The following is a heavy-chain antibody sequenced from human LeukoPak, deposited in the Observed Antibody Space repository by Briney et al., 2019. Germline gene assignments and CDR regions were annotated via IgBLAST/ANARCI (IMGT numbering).Heavy chain of an antibody. Sequence: ASVKVSCKASGYIFTTYYMHCVRQTPGQGLDCMGTIKHSGGSTSYAQKFQGRVHVTRDTSTSTVYMELSSIRSEDTAVYCCARSYYDLLATFDYWGQGTLVTVSS. CDR2: IKHSGGST. CDR1: GYIFTTYY. V-gene: IGHV1-46*01. J-gene: IGHJ4*02. D-gene: IGHD3-22*01. CDR3: ARSYYDLLATFDY.